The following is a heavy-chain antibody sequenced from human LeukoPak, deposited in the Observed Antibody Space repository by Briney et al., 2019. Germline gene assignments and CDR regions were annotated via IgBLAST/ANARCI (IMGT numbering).Heavy chain of an antibody. J-gene: IGHJ4*02. V-gene: IGHV4-34*01. CDR2: INHSGST. CDR1: GGSFSGYY. D-gene: IGHD3-3*01. CDR3: ARSSGDYDFWSGYLGYYFDY. Sequence: SETLSLTCAVYGGSFSGYYWSWIRQPPGKGLEWIGEINHSGSTNYNPSLKSRVTISVDTSENQFSLKLSSVTAADTAVYYCARSSGDYDFWSGYLGYYFDYWGQGTLVTVSS.